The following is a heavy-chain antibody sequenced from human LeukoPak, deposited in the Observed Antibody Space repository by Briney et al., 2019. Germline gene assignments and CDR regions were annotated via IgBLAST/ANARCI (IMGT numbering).Heavy chain of an antibody. J-gene: IGHJ5*02. D-gene: IGHD5-18*01. V-gene: IGHV4-59*01. CDR2: IANGNT. CDR1: GGSISTYY. CDR3: ARDKAHSYGRYFDP. Sequence: NPSETLSLTCSVAGGSISTYYWNWIRQIPGKGLEWIGHIANGNTDYNPSLKSRVTISVDTSKNQFSLKLTSVSAEDTAVYYCARDKAHSYGRYFDPWGQGALVILSS.